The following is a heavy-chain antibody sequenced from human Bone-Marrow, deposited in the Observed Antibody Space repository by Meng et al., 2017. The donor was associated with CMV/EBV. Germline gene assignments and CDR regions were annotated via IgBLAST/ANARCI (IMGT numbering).Heavy chain of an antibody. CDR3: ARVGRAAQYYFDY. D-gene: IGHD6-6*01. V-gene: IGHV4-39*07. CDR2: IYYSGNT. CDR1: GGSINSRNFY. J-gene: IGHJ4*02. Sequence: ESLKISCSVSGGSINSRNFYWGWIRQPPGKGLQWIGNIYYSGNTYYNPSLKSRVTISVDTSKNQFSLKLSSVTAADTAVYYCARVGRAAQYYFDYWGQGTLVTVSS.